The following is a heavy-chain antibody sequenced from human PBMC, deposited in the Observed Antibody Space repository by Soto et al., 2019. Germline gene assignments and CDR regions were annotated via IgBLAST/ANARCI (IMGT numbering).Heavy chain of an antibody. V-gene: IGHV3-21*01. D-gene: IGHD3-10*01. CDR2: ISSSISYI. J-gene: IGHJ6*02. CDR1: GFTFSSYS. CDR3: ARAPMTKILNMVYHYSGMDV. Sequence: PGGSLRLSCAASGFTFSSYSMNWVRQAPGKGLEWVSSISSSISYIYYADSVKGRFTISRDNAKNSLYLQMNSLRAEDTAVYYCARAPMTKILNMVYHYSGMDVWGQGTSVTVSS.